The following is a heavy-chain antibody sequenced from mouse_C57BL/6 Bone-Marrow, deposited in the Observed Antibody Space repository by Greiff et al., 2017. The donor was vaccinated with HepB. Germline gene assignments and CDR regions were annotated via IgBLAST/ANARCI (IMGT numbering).Heavy chain of an antibody. J-gene: IGHJ1*03. Sequence: QVQLQQPGAELVKPGASVKMSCKASGYTFTSYWITWVKQRPGQGLEWIGDIYPGSGSTNYNEKFKSKATLTVDTSSSTAYMQLSSPTSEDSAVYYCARLLYYYGSSNWYFDVWGTGTTVTVSS. CDR2: IYPGSGST. CDR3: ARLLYYYGSSNWYFDV. V-gene: IGHV1-55*01. CDR1: GYTFTSYW. D-gene: IGHD1-1*01.